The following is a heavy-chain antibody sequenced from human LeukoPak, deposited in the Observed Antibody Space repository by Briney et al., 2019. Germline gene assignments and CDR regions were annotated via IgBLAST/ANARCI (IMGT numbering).Heavy chain of an antibody. V-gene: IGHV3-21*01. CDR2: ISSTLSYI. Sequence: PGGSLRPSCAASGFTFSSYSMNWVRQAPGKGREWISSISSTLSYIYYADSLKGRFTISRDNAKNSLYLQMNSLRAEDTAVYYCARVSDTSGYSYGSIDYWGQGTLVTVSS. J-gene: IGHJ4*02. D-gene: IGHD5-18*01. CDR1: GFTFSSYS. CDR3: ARVSDTSGYSYGSIDY.